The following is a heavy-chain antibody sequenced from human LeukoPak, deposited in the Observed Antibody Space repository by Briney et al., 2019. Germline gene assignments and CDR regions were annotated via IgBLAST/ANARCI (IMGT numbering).Heavy chain of an antibody. CDR3: ARGATVVTPDYFDY. J-gene: IGHJ4*02. Sequence: SSVKVSCKASGGTFSSYAISWVRQAPGHGLEWMGGIIPIFGTANYAQKFQGRVTITADESTSTAYMELSSLRSEDTAVYYCARGATVVTPDYFDYWGQGTLVTVSS. CDR2: IIPIFGTA. V-gene: IGHV1-69*01. D-gene: IGHD4-23*01. CDR1: GGTFSSYA.